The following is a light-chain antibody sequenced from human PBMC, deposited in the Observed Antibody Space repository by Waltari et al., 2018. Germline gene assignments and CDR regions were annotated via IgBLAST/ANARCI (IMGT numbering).Light chain of an antibody. CDR3: CSYAGSSTYVV. V-gene: IGLV2-23*02. Sequence: QSALTQPASVSGSPRQSITISCTGTSSAGGGYNYVSWYQQHPGKAPKLMIYDVSKRPSGVSNRFSGSKSGNTASLTISGLQAEDEADYYCCSYAGSSTYVVFGGGTKLTVL. J-gene: IGLJ2*01. CDR2: DVS. CDR1: SSAGGGYNY.